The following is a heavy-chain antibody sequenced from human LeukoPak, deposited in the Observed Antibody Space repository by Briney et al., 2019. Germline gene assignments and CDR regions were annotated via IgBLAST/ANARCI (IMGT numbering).Heavy chain of an antibody. D-gene: IGHD5-18*01. J-gene: IGHJ4*02. CDR1: GFTFSSYA. Sequence: PGGSLRLSCAASGFTFSSYAMSWVRQAPGKGLEWVSAISGSGGSTYYADSVKGRFTISRDNSKNTLYLQMNSLRAEDTAVYYCAKLPARGYSYGAHFDYWGQGTLVTVSS. CDR3: AKLPARGYSYGAHFDY. V-gene: IGHV3-23*01. CDR2: ISGSGGST.